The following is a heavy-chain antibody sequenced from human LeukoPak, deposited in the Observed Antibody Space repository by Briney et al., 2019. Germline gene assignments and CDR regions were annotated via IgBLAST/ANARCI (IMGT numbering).Heavy chain of an antibody. Sequence: TPSETLSLTCTVSGGSISSHYWSWIRQPPGKGLEWIGYIYYSGSTNYNPSLKSRVTISVDTSKNQFSLKLSSVTAADTAVYYCAASAADLYWYFDLWGRGTLVTVSS. CDR2: IYYSGST. CDR1: GGSISSHY. D-gene: IGHD6-13*01. V-gene: IGHV4-59*08. CDR3: AASAADLYWYFDL. J-gene: IGHJ2*01.